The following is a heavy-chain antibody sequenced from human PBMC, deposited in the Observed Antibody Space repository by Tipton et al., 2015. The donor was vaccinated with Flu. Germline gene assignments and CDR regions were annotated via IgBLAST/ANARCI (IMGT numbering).Heavy chain of an antibody. J-gene: IGHJ4*02. D-gene: IGHD3-22*01. CDR1: GGSVSSGSYY. V-gene: IGHV4-61*01. CDR3: ARGDDYDSSGYQD. CDR2: IYYSGST. Sequence: LRLSCTVSGGSVSSGSYYWSWIRQPPGKGLEWIGYIYYSGSTNYNPSLKSRVTISVDTSKNQFSLKLSSVTAADTAVYYCARGDDYDSSGYQDWGQGTLVTVSS.